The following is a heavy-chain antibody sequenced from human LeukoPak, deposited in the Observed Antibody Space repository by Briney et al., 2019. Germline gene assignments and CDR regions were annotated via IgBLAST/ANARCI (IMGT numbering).Heavy chain of an antibody. CDR3: ASRGGGYDILTGYPGNAFDI. V-gene: IGHV1-18*01. CDR2: ISAYNGNT. D-gene: IGHD3-9*01. CDR1: GYTFTSYG. Sequence: ASVKVSCKASGYTFTSYGISWVRQAPGQGLEWMGWISAYNGNTNYAQKLQGRVTMTTDTSTSTAYMELRSLRSDDTAVYYCASRGGGYDILTGYPGNAFDIWGQGTMVTVSS. J-gene: IGHJ3*02.